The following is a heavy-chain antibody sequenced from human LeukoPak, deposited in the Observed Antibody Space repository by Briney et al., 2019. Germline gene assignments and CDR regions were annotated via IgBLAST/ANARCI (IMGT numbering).Heavy chain of an antibody. J-gene: IGHJ5*02. CDR3: ARDDWFDP. CDR2: IIPILGIA. Sequence: ASVKVSSKASGGTFSSYAISWVRQAPGQGLEWMGRIIPILGIANYAQKFQGRVTITADKSTSTAYMELSSLRSEDTAVYYCARDDWFDPWGQGTLVTVSS. V-gene: IGHV1-69*04. CDR1: GGTFSSYA.